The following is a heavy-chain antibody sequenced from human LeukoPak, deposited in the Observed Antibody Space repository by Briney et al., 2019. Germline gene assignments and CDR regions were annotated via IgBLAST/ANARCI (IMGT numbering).Heavy chain of an antibody. CDR2: ISSTSRSYI. CDR1: GFTFSSYN. J-gene: IGHJ6*03. Sequence: SGGSLRLSCAASGFTFSSYNMNWVRQAPGKGLEWVSSISSTSRSYIYYADSVKGRFTISRDNAKNSLYLQMNSLRAEDTAVYYCAREHSGYDFPGRDYYYMDVWGKGTTVTVSS. D-gene: IGHD5-12*01. V-gene: IGHV3-21*01. CDR3: AREHSGYDFPGRDYYYMDV.